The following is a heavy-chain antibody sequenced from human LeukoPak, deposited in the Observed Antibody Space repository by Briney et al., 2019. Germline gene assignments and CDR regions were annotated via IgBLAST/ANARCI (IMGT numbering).Heavy chain of an antibody. D-gene: IGHD7-27*01. V-gene: IGHV3-30*18. Sequence: GGSLRLSCAASGFTFSSYGMHWVRQAPGKGLEWVAVISYDGSNKYYADSVKGRFTISRDNSKNTLYLQMNGLRAEDTAVYYCAKEADDNWGFANYYFDYWGQGTLVTVSS. CDR1: GFTFSSYG. CDR3: AKEADDNWGFANYYFDY. J-gene: IGHJ4*02. CDR2: ISYDGSNK.